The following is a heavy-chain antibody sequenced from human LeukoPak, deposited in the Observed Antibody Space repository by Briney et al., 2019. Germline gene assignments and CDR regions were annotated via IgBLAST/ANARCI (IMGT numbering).Heavy chain of an antibody. Sequence: SETLSLTCTVSGGSISSGSYYWSWIRQPPGKGLEWIGEINHSGSTNYNPSLKSRVTISVDTSKNQFSLKLSSVTAADTAVYYCARQGRGIAVAAYYFDYWGQGTLVTVSS. CDR2: INHSGST. CDR3: ARQGRGIAVAAYYFDY. J-gene: IGHJ4*02. CDR1: GGSISSGSYY. V-gene: IGHV4-39*01. D-gene: IGHD6-19*01.